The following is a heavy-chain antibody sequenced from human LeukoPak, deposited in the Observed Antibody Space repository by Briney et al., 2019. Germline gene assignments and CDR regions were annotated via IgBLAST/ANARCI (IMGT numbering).Heavy chain of an antibody. Sequence: GGSLRLSCAASGFTFSSYAMSWVRQAPGKGLEWVSAISGSGGSTYYADSVKGRFTISRDNSKNTLYLQMNSLRAEDTAVYYCAKLGYYYGSGSCQPWGQGTLVTVSS. CDR3: AKLGYYYGSGSCQP. CDR2: ISGSGGST. D-gene: IGHD3-10*01. J-gene: IGHJ5*02. V-gene: IGHV3-23*01. CDR1: GFTFSSYA.